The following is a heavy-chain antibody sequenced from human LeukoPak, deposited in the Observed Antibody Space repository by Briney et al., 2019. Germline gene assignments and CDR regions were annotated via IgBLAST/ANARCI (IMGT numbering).Heavy chain of an antibody. CDR1: GYTFTGYY. Sequence: ASVKVACKASGYTFTGYYIHWVRQAPGPGPEWMGWINPNSGGTNYAQKFQDRVTVTMDTSITTTYMELSRLRSDDTAVYYCAIADVVGTTLFAAFDIWGQGTMVPVSA. CDR3: AIADVVGTTLFAAFDI. CDR2: INPNSGGT. D-gene: IGHD1-1*01. V-gene: IGHV1-2*02. J-gene: IGHJ3*02.